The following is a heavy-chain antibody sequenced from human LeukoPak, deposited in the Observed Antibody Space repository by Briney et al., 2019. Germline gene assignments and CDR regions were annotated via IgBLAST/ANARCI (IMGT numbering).Heavy chain of an antibody. CDR2: ISSSGSTI. V-gene: IGHV3-48*03. CDR3: AREYYYDSSGYTNYYYGMDV. J-gene: IGHJ6*02. D-gene: IGHD3-22*01. Sequence: GGSLRLSCAAPGFTFSSYEMNWVRQAPGKGLEWVSYISSSGSTIYYADSVKGRFTISRDNAKNSLYLQMNSLRAEDTAVYYCAREYYYDSSGYTNYYYGMDVWGQGTTVTVSS. CDR1: GFTFSSYE.